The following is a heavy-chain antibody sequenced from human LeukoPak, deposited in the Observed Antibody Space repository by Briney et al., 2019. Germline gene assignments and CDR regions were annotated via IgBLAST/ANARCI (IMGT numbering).Heavy chain of an antibody. V-gene: IGHV3-64*01. CDR2: ISSNGGST. CDR1: GFTFSSYA. J-gene: IGHJ4*02. Sequence: PGGSLRLSCAASGFTFSSYAMHWVRQAPGKGLEYVSAISSNGGSTYYANSVKGRFTISRDNFKNTLYLQMGSLRAEDMAAYYCARGGTIMVRGVNFDYWGQGTLVTVSS. D-gene: IGHD3-10*01. CDR3: ARGGTIMVRGVNFDY.